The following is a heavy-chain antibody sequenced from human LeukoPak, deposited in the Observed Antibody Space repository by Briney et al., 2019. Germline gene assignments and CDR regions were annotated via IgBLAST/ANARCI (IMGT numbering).Heavy chain of an antibody. D-gene: IGHD2-2*01. CDR2: ISVSGGST. Sequence: GGSLRLSCVVSGVTFSSYAMTWVRQAPGKGLKWVSSISVSGGSTFYADSVEGRFTISRDNSKNTLYLQMNSLRAEDTAVYYCAKTVVPGRGRLGYWGQGTLVTVSS. J-gene: IGHJ4*02. CDR3: AKTVVPGRGRLGY. V-gene: IGHV3-23*01. CDR1: GVTFSSYA.